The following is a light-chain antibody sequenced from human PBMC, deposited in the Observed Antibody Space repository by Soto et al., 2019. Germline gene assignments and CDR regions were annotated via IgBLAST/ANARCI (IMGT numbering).Light chain of an antibody. CDR1: LSVSGSQ. Sequence: VLTQSPGTLSLSPWERATLSCRASLSVSGSQLAWYQQKPGQPPRLLIYGASSRAAGIPDRFCGSGSGTDFTLTISRLEPEDFAVYYCQQRGGSPPTWTFGQGTKVDI. CDR2: GAS. CDR3: QQRGGSPPTWT. V-gene: IGKV3-20*01. J-gene: IGKJ1*01.